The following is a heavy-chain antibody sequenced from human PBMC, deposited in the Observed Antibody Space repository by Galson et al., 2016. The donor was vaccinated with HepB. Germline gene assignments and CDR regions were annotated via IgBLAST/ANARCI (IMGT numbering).Heavy chain of an antibody. V-gene: IGHV3-23*01. CDR1: GFTFSSYA. D-gene: IGHD1-26*01. J-gene: IGHJ4*02. CDR2: ITSGGST. Sequence: SLRLSCAASGFTFSSYAMGWVRQAPGKGLEWVSVITSGGSTYYAASVKGRFTISRDNSKNTLYVQMNNLGAEDTAVYYCAKEDNIAGATTINNWGQGTLVTVSS. CDR3: AKEDNIAGATTINN.